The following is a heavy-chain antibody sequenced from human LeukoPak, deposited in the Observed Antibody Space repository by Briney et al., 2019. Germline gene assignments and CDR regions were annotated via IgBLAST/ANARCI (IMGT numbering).Heavy chain of an antibody. CDR3: AKDLYYSSSPYYFDY. Sequence: GGSLRLSCAASGFTFSSLGMHWVRQAPGKGLEWVAIIRDDGSDKYYADSVKGRFTISRDNSKNTLYLQMNSLRAEDTAVYYCAKDLYYSSSPYYFDYWGQGTLVTVSS. D-gene: IGHD6-6*01. J-gene: IGHJ4*02. V-gene: IGHV3-30*02. CDR1: GFTFSSLG. CDR2: IRDDGSDK.